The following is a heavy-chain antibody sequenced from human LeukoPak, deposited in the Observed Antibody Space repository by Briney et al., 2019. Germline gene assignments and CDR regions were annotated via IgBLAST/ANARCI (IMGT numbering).Heavy chain of an antibody. CDR1: GFTLSSYA. CDR3: AKRFRELPKDVDGAFDI. D-gene: IGHD3-10*01. CDR2: ISGSGGST. Sequence: SGGSLRLSCAASGFTLSSYAMSWVRQAPGKGLEWVSAISGSGGSTYYADSVKGRFTISRDNSKNTLYLQMNSLRAEDTAVYYCAKRFRELPKDVDGAFDIWGQGTMVTVSS. V-gene: IGHV3-23*01. J-gene: IGHJ3*02.